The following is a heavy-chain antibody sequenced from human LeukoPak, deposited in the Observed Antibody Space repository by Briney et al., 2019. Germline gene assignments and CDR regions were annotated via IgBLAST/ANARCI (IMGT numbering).Heavy chain of an antibody. CDR1: GGTFSSYT. Sequence: ASVKVSCKASGGTFSSYTISWVRQAPGQGLEWMGWISAYNGNTNYAQKLQGRVTMTTDTSTSAAYMELRSLRSDDTAVYYCAGHLTTLDSYAFDIWGQGTMVTVSS. CDR3: AGHLTTLDSYAFDI. J-gene: IGHJ3*02. CDR2: ISAYNGNT. D-gene: IGHD4-11*01. V-gene: IGHV1-18*01.